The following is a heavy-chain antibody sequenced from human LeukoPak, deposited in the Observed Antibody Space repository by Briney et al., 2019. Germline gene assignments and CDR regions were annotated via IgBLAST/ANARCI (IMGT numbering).Heavy chain of an antibody. CDR3: ARDPFGRNYFDY. J-gene: IGHJ4*02. CDR2: IYSGGDST. Sequence: PGGSLRLSCAVSGFIVSSSYMSWVRQAPGKGLEWISVIYSGGDSTYYADSVKGRFTISRDNSKNTLYLQMNSLRAEDTAVYYCARDPFGRNYFDYWGQGTLVTVSS. V-gene: IGHV3-53*01. CDR1: GFIVSSSY. D-gene: IGHD3-10*01.